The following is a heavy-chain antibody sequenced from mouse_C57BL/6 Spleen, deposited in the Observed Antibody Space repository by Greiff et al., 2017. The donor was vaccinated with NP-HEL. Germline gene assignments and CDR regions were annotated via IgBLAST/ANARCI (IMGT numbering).Heavy chain of an antibody. CDR2: ISDGGSYT. Sequence: EVQLVESGGGLVKPGGSLKLSCAASGFTFSSYAMSWVRQTPEKRLEWVATISDGGSYTYYPDNVKGRFTISRDNAKNNLYLQMSHLKSEDTAMYYCAREGFITTVVSYWYFDVWGTGTTVTVSS. D-gene: IGHD1-1*01. V-gene: IGHV5-4*01. J-gene: IGHJ1*03. CDR1: GFTFSSYA. CDR3: AREGFITTVVSYWYFDV.